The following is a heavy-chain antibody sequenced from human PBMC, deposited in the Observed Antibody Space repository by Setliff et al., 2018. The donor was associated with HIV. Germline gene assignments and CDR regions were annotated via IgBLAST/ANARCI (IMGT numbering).Heavy chain of an antibody. J-gene: IGHJ1*01. D-gene: IGHD3-22*01. Sequence: PSETLSLTCTVSGGSISSYYWSWIRQPAGKGLEWIGHIYISGSTNYNPSFNSRVTISVDTSKNQFSLKLRSVTAADTAVYYCARQWRDQYNSGVSTEYFQHWGLGTLVTAPQ. V-gene: IGHV4-59*08. CDR3: ARQWRDQYNSGVSTEYFQH. CDR1: GGSISSYY. CDR2: IYISGST.